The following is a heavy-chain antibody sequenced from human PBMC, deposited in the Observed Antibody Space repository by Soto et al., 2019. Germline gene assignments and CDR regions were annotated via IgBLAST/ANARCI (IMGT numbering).Heavy chain of an antibody. D-gene: IGHD1-1*01. Sequence: GGSLRLSCAASGFTFSSYAMSWVRQAPGKGLEWVSAIVGSGVSTYYADSVRGGFTFSRDISKNMFFLQMNSLRAEDTAFFYCAKDPGPYNNSPDPFDIWGQGTMVTVSS. CDR2: IVGSGVST. CDR1: GFTFSSYA. CDR3: AKDPGPYNNSPDPFDI. J-gene: IGHJ3*02. V-gene: IGHV3-23*01.